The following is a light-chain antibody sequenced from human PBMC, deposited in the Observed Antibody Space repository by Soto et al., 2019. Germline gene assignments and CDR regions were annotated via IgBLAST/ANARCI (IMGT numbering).Light chain of an antibody. J-gene: IGKJ4*01. CDR2: WAS. Sequence: DIVMSQSPDSLAVSLGERATINCKSSQSVLYSSNNKNYLAWYQQKPGQPPKLLIYWASTRESGVPDRFSGSGSGTDFTLTISSLQAEDVEVYYCQQYYSTPLTFRGGTKVEIK. V-gene: IGKV4-1*01. CDR1: QSVLYSSNNKNY. CDR3: QQYYSTPLT.